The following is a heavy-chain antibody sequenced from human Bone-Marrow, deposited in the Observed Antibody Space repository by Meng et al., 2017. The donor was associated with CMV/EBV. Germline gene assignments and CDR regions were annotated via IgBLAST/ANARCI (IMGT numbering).Heavy chain of an antibody. D-gene: IGHD2-2*02. V-gene: IGHV3-30*04. Sequence: GGSLRLSCAASGFTFSSYAMHWVRQAPGKGLEWVAVISYDGSNKYYADSVKGRFTISRDNSKNTLYLQMNSLRAEDTAVYYCARAYCSSTSCYTFDWAQGTLVTFSS. CDR3: ARAYCSSTSCYTFD. J-gene: IGHJ4*02. CDR1: GFTFSSYA. CDR2: ISYDGSNK.